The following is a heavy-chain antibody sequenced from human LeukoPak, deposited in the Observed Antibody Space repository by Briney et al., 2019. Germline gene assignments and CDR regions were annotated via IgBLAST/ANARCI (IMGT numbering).Heavy chain of an antibody. V-gene: IGHV3-23*01. Sequence: GGSLRLSCAASGFTFSSYAMSWVRQAPGKGLEWVSAISGSGGSTYYADSVKGRFTISRDNSKNTLYLQMNSLRAEDTAVYYCAREGAAAGPYYYYYVDVWGKGTTVTVSS. J-gene: IGHJ6*03. CDR1: GFTFSSYA. D-gene: IGHD6-13*01. CDR3: AREGAAAGPYYYYYVDV. CDR2: ISGSGGST.